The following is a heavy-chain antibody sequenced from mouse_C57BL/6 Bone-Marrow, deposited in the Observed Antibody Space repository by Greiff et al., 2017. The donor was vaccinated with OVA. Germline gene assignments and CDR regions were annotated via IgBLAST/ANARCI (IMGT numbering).Heavy chain of an antibody. CDR3: ARHPGPRFDY. D-gene: IGHD3-3*01. Sequence: EVQGVESGGDLVKPGGSLKLSCAASGFTFSSYGMSWVRQTPDKRLEWVATISSGGSYTYYPDSVKGRFTISRDNAKNTLYLQMSSLKSEDTAMYYCARHPGPRFDYWGQGTTLTVSS. J-gene: IGHJ2*01. V-gene: IGHV5-6*01. CDR2: ISSGGSYT. CDR1: GFTFSSYG.